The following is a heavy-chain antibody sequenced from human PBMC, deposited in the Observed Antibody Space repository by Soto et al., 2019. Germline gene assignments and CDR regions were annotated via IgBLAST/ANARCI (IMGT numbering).Heavy chain of an antibody. CDR2: IYPGDSDT. CDR3: ARQIAVAGPSLFDY. CDR1: GYSFTSYW. V-gene: IGHV5-51*01. D-gene: IGHD6-19*01. J-gene: IGHJ4*01. Sequence: PGESLKISCQGSGYSFTSYWIGWVRPMPGKGLEWMGIIYPGDSDTRYSPSFQGQVTISADKSISTAYLQWSSLKASDTAMYYCARQIAVAGPSLFDYWGQGTLVTVSS.